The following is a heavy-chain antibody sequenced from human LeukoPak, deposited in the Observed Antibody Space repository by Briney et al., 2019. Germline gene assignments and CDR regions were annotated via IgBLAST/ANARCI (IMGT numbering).Heavy chain of an antibody. D-gene: IGHD4-17*01. V-gene: IGHV3-66*01. CDR3: ARDSTTVTTDY. CDR1: GFTVSSNY. Sequence: GGSLRLAQAAAGFTVSSNYMTWVSQEPGKGLGWVSVIYSGGNIYYADSVKGRFTVSRGNSENTLYLQMNSLRVEDTAVYYCARDSTTVTTDYWGQGTLVTVSS. CDR2: IYSGGNI. J-gene: IGHJ4*02.